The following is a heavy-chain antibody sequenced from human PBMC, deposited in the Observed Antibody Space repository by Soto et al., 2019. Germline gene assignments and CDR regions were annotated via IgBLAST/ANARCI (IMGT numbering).Heavy chain of an antibody. CDR2: IYPNGTI. CDR3: ATYSAYAKYYFDY. D-gene: IGHD5-12*01. V-gene: IGHV4-30-2*01. CDR1: GGSITSSGYS. J-gene: IGHJ4*02. Sequence: TLSLTCAVSGGSITSSGYSWSWIRQPPGKGLEWIGYIYPNGTIFYNPSLNSRVTISVDTSNNQFSLRLSSVTAADTAVYYCATYSAYAKYYFDYWGRGTLVTVSS.